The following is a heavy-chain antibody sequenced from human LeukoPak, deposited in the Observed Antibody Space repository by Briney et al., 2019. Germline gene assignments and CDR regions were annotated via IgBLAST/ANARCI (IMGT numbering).Heavy chain of an antibody. CDR3: ARVYSISSFPDY. Sequence: SETLSLTCTVSGGSISSHYWSSIRQPPGKGLEWVGYIYYSGSTNYNPSPKSRVTISVDTSKNQSSLMLSAVTAADTAVYYCARVYSISSFPDYWGQGTLVTVSS. CDR2: IYYSGST. CDR1: GGSISSHY. V-gene: IGHV4-59*11. D-gene: IGHD6-6*01. J-gene: IGHJ4*02.